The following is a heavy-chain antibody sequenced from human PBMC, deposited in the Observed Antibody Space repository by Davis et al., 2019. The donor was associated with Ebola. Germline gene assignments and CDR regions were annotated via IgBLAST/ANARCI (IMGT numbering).Heavy chain of an antibody. CDR2: INPSGGST. CDR3: AREGDWSHYYYYGMDV. D-gene: IGHD2-21*02. V-gene: IGHV1-46*01. CDR1: GYTFTSYY. J-gene: IGHJ6*04. Sequence: AASVKVSCKASGYTFTSYYMHWVRQAPGQGLEWMGIINPSGGSTSYAQKFQGRVTMTRDTSTSTVYMELSSLRSEDTAVYYCAREGDWSHYYYYGMDVWGKGTTVTVSS.